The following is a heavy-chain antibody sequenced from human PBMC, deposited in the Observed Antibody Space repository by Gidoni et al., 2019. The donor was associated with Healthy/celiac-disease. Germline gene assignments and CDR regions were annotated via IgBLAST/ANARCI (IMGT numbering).Heavy chain of an antibody. CDR2: ISSSSSTI. Sequence: EVQLVESGGGLVQPGGSLRLSCAASGFPFSRYSMNWVRQAPGKGLEWVSYISSSSSTIYYADSVMGRFTISRDNAKNSLYLQMNSLRAEDTAVYYCARDSLRFLEWLLPWFDPWGQGTLVTVSS. D-gene: IGHD3-3*01. CDR3: ARDSLRFLEWLLPWFDP. CDR1: GFPFSRYS. V-gene: IGHV3-48*01. J-gene: IGHJ5*02.